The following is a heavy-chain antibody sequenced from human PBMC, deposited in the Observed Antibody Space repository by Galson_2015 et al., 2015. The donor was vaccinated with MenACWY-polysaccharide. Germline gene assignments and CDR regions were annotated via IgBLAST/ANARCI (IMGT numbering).Heavy chain of an antibody. D-gene: IGHD3-10*01. CDR1: GFTFDSYV. V-gene: IGHV3-23*01. J-gene: IGHJ4*02. CDR2: ISGSGATT. Sequence: SLRLSCAASGFTFDSYVMSWVRQAPGKGLDWVSAISGSGATTNHAESVKGRFTISRDNSKNTVYLQMNSLRAEDTAVYYCAKDLPSRYYGTSSYDRPSGYWGQGTLVTVSS. CDR3: AKDLPSRYYGTSSYDRPSGY.